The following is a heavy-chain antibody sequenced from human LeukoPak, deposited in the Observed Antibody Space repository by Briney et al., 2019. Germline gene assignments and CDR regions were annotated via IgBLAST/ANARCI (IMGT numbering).Heavy chain of an antibody. CDR1: GYSFTNYG. J-gene: IGHJ4*02. CDR2: MNPNSGIT. Sequence: AASVKVSCKASGYSFTNYGINWVRQATGQGLEWMGWMNPNSGITAYAQKFQGRVTITRNTSISTAYMELSSLRSEDTAVYYCAREDFYDSGSNDYWGQGTLVTVSS. V-gene: IGHV1-8*03. CDR3: AREDFYDSGSNDY. D-gene: IGHD3-22*01.